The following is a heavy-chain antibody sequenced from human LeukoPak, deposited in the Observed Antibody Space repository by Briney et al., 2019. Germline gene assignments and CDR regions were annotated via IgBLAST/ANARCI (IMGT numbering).Heavy chain of an antibody. CDR1: GFTFSNYG. D-gene: IGHD3-9*01. Sequence: PGGSLRLSCAASGFTFSNYGMHRARQAPGKGLEWVANIKEDGSEKYYVGSVKGRFTISRDNAKKSLYLQMDSLRAEDTAVYYCATHGYSELRYFDWSTNEWGQGTLVTVSS. CDR2: IKEDGSEK. CDR3: ATHGYSELRYFDWSTNE. J-gene: IGHJ4*02. V-gene: IGHV3-7*01.